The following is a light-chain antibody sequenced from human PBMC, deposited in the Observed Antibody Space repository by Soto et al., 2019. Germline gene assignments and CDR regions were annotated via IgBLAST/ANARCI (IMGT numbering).Light chain of an antibody. CDR1: SSNIGAGYD. J-gene: IGLJ2*01. Sequence: QSVLTQPPSVSGAPGQRVTISCTGSSSNIGAGYDVHWYQQLPGTAPKLLIHGNNNRPSGVPDRLSGFKSGTSASLAITGLRADDEADYYCQSYDSSLSGSVVFGGGTKVTVL. V-gene: IGLV1-40*01. CDR2: GNN. CDR3: QSYDSSLSGSVV.